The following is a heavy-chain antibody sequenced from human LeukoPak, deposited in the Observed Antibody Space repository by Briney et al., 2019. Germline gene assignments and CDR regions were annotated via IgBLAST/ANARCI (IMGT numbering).Heavy chain of an antibody. CDR2: ISAYNGNT. Sequence: ASVKVSCKASGYTFTSYGISWVRQAPGQGVEWMGWISAYNGNTNYPQKLQGRVTMTTDTSTSTDYMELRSLRYDDTAVYYCARVPDYYDSSCYYHIGFDYWGQGTLVTVSS. CDR3: ARVPDYYDSSCYYHIGFDY. J-gene: IGHJ4*02. V-gene: IGHV1-18*01. CDR1: GYTFTSYG. D-gene: IGHD3-22*01.